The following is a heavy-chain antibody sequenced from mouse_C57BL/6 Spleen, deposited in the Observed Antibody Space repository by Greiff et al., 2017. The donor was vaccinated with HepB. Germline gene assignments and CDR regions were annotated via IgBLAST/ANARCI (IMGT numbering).Heavy chain of an antibody. CDR2: ISYDGSN. J-gene: IGHJ2*01. D-gene: IGHD1-1*01. Sequence: EVKLQESGPGLVKPSQSLSLTCSVTGYSITSGYYWNWIRQFPGNKLEWMGYISYDGSNNYNPSLKNRISITRDTSKNQFFLKLNSVTTEDTATYYCARAGSSEVGSYYFDYWGQGTTLTVSS. CDR1: GYSITSGYY. V-gene: IGHV3-6*01. CDR3: ARAGSSEVGSYYFDY.